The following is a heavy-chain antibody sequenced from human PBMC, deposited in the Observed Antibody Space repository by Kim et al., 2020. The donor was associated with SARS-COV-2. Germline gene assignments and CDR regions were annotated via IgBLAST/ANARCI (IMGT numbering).Heavy chain of an antibody. V-gene: IGHV1-18*01. CDR1: GYTFASYS. CDR3: SRRAAGYCDF. CDR2: ISADNVNT. Sequence: ASVKVSCKAFGYTFASYSISWVRLAPGQGLEWMGWISADNVNTNYAQKLQGRVTMTTDTSTSTAYMELRSLTSDDTAVYYCSRRAAGYCDFWGQGTLVTV. D-gene: IGHD6-13*01. J-gene: IGHJ4*02.